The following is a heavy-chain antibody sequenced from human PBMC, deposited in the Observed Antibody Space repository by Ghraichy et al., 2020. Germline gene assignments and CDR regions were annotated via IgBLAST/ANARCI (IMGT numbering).Heavy chain of an antibody. D-gene: IGHD7-27*01. V-gene: IGHV4-34*01. J-gene: IGHJ4*02. CDR1: GGSFSGYF. CDR2: INHAGTT. CDR3: AIKARFVGIDS. Sequence: SETLSLTCAVSGGSFSGYFWTWIRQSPGKGLVCVWDINHAGTTNYNPSFKSRVTMSVDFSTNQVSLKLRSTTGAETAIYYFAIKARFVGIDSWGQGTLVTVSS.